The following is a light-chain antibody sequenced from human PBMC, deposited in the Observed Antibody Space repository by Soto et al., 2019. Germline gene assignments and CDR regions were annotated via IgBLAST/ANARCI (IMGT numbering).Light chain of an antibody. CDR2: DVT. CDR3: SSYAASNKVYCV. Sequence: QSVLTQPPSASGSPGQSVTISCTGTSSDVGGYNYVSWYQQYPGRAPKLMIYDVTKRPSGVPDRFSGSKSGNTACLTVSGLQAEDEGDYCCSSYAASNKVYCVFGGGTKLTVL. J-gene: IGLJ3*02. CDR1: SSDVGGYNY. V-gene: IGLV2-8*01.